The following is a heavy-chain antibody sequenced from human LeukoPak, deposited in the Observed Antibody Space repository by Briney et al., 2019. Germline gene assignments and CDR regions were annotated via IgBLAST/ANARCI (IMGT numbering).Heavy chain of an antibody. CDR1: GFTFSSHW. Sequence: QPGGSLRLSCAASGFTFSSHWMHWVRQGPGKGLVWLSRINSGGSITNYADSVKGRLTISRDNANNTLYLEINSLTAEDTAVYFCASGYCPNGVGSHNMGYWGQGTLVTVSS. CDR3: ASGYCPNGVGSHNMGY. V-gene: IGHV3-74*01. CDR2: INSGGSIT. D-gene: IGHD2-8*01. J-gene: IGHJ4*02.